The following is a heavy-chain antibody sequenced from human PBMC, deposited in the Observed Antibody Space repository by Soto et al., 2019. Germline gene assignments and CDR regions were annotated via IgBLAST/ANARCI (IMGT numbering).Heavy chain of an antibody. CDR2: ISGSGGST. Sequence: EVQLLVSGGGLVQPGGSLRLSCAASGFTFSSYAMSWVRQAPGKGLEWVSAISGSGGSTYYADSVKGRFTISRDNSKNTLYLQMNSLRAEDTAVYYCAKAGKTYDYVWGSYRYTGNYWGQGTLVTVSS. D-gene: IGHD3-16*02. V-gene: IGHV3-23*01. J-gene: IGHJ4*02. CDR3: AKAGKTYDYVWGSYRYTGNY. CDR1: GFTFSSYA.